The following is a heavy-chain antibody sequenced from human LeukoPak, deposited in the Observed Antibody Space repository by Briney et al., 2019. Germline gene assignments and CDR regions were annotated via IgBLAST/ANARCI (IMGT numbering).Heavy chain of an antibody. CDR3: ARFMGYYVILTGYYADY. CDR2: MNPNSGNT. D-gene: IGHD3-9*01. V-gene: IGHV1-8*01. CDR1: GYTFTSYD. J-gene: IGHJ4*02. Sequence: ASVKVSCKASGYTFTSYDINWVRQATGQGLEWMGWMNPNSGNTGYAQKFQGRVTMTRNTSISTAYMELSSLRSEDTAVYYCARFMGYYVILTGYYADYWGQGTLVTVSS.